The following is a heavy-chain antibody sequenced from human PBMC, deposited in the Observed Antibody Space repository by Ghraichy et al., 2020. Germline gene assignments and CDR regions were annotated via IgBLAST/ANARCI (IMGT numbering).Heavy chain of an antibody. CDR3: AREYCSGGRCLFGTGGSPFDY. CDR2: IKSDGSST. V-gene: IGHV3-74*01. J-gene: IGHJ4*02. CDR1: GFTLSNYG. D-gene: IGHD2-15*01. Sequence: GGSLRLSCAASGFTLSNYGMHWLRQAPGKGRVWVSRIKSDGSSTIYADSVKGRFTISRDNAKNTLYLQMNRLRAEDTAVYYCAREYCSGGRCLFGTGGSPFDYWGQGTLVTVSS.